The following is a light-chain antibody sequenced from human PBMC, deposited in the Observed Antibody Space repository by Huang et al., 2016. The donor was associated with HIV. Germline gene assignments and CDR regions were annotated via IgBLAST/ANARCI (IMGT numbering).Light chain of an antibody. CDR1: QSLLHSNGYNY. CDR3: MQALQTPAT. CDR2: LGS. Sequence: DIVMTQSPLSLSVTPGEPASISCRSSQSLLHSNGYNYLDWYLQKPGQSPQLLIYLGSNRASGVPDRVSGSGSGTDFTLKINRVEAEDVGVYYCMQALQTPATFGQGTKVEIK. J-gene: IGKJ1*01. V-gene: IGKV2-28*01.